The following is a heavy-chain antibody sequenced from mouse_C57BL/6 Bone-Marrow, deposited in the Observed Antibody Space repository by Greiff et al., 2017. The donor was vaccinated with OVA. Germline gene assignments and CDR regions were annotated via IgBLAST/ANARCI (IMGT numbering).Heavy chain of an antibody. J-gene: IGHJ2*01. CDR2: IDPEDGDT. V-gene: IGHV14-1*01. CDR1: GFNIKDYY. D-gene: IGHD1-1*01. Sequence: VQLQQSGAELVRPGASVKLSCTASGFNIKDYYMHWVKQRPEQGLEWIGRIDPEDGDTGYAPKFQGKATMTADTSSNTAYLQLSSLTSEDTAVYYCTPHYYGSSYGDYWGQGTTLTVSS. CDR3: TPHYYGSSYGDY.